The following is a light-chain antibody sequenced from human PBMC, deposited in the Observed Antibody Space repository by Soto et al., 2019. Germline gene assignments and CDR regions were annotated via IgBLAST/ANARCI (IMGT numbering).Light chain of an antibody. J-gene: IGKJ1*01. CDR2: AAS. Sequence: DIQMTQSPSSLSASVGDRVIITCRASQSIRKYLNWYQHKPGKVPTLLIYAASSLQSGVPSRFSGSGSGTEFTLTIPSLQPEDFATYDCQQSGDTPPWTFGQGTKVDI. CDR3: QQSGDTPPWT. CDR1: QSIRKY. V-gene: IGKV1-39*01.